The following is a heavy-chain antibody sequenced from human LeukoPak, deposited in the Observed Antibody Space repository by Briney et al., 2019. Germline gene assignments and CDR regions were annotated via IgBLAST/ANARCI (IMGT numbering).Heavy chain of an antibody. J-gene: IGHJ4*02. Sequence: PGGSLRLSCAASEFTFSNYGMSWVRQAPGKGKGLEWVSGISGGGGGTYYADSVKGRFTISRDDSKNRLYLQMNSLRAEDTPVYYCAKGRYTSGRNFDHWGQGTLVTVSS. CDR2: ISGGGGGT. V-gene: IGHV3-23*01. CDR1: EFTFSNYG. CDR3: AKGRYTSGRNFDH. D-gene: IGHD6-19*01.